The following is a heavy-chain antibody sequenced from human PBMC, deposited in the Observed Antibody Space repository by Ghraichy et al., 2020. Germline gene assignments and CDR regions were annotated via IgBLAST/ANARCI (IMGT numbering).Heavy chain of an antibody. J-gene: IGHJ4*02. CDR2: ISGSGGVT. Sequence: LTCAASGFTFSSYSMTWVRQAPGKGLEWVSIISGSGGVTFYADSVTGRFTISRDNAKNSLYLQMNSLRAEDTAVYYCARDGQPRPPDYWGQGTLVTVSS. CDR1: GFTFSSYS. V-gene: IGHV3-21*01. D-gene: IGHD6-13*01. CDR3: ARDGQPRPPDY.